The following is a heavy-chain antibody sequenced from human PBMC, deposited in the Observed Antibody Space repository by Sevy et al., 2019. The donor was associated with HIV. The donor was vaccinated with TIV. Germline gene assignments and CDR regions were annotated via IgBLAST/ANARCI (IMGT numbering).Heavy chain of an antibody. Sequence: GESLRLSCAASGFIFSDYYVSWIRQAPGKGLEWVSYISGSGNTIYYTDSVKGRFTISRDNAKDSLYLQMNSLRAEDTAVYYCARAGGSWALRYWGQGSLVTVSS. J-gene: IGHJ4*02. V-gene: IGHV3-11*01. CDR3: ARAGGSWALRY. CDR2: ISGSGNTI. D-gene: IGHD1-26*01. CDR1: GFIFSDYY.